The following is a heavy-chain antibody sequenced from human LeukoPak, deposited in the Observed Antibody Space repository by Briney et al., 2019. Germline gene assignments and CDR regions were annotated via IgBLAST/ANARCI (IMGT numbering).Heavy chain of an antibody. CDR3: AKVGSKYSSGWYVDY. V-gene: IGHV3-23*01. Sequence: GGSLRLSCAASGFTFSNYARSWVRQAPGKGLEWVSAIGVNTYYTDSVKGRFTISRDNAKNTLYLQMNSLRAEDTAVYYCAKVGSKYSSGWYVDYWGQGTLVTVSS. D-gene: IGHD6-19*01. J-gene: IGHJ4*02. CDR1: GFTFSNYA. CDR2: IGVNT.